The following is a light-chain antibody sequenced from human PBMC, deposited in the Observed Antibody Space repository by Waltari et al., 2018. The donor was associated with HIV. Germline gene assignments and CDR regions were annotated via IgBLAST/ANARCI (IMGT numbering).Light chain of an antibody. CDR2: WAS. CDR3: QQYFSTPWT. CDR1: QTVLYTSNTKNY. Sequence: DIVMTQSPDSLAASLGERATINRKSNQTVLYTSNTKNYLAWYQQKPGQPPKLLIYWASTRESGVPDRFSGSGSGTDFTLTIRSLQAEDVAVYYCQQYFSTPWTFGQGTKVEIK. J-gene: IGKJ1*01. V-gene: IGKV4-1*01.